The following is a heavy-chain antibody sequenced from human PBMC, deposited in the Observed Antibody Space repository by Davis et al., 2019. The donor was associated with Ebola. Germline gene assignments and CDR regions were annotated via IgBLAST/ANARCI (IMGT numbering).Heavy chain of an antibody. CDR1: GFTFSNAW. D-gene: IGHD5-18*01. Sequence: HTGGSLRLSCAASGFTFSNAWMSWVRQAPGKGLVWVSRINSDGSSTSYADSVKGRFTISRDNAKNTLYLQMNSLRAEDTAVYYCARVMFAGYSYGYNYWGQGTLVTVSS. CDR2: INSDGSST. V-gene: IGHV3-74*01. CDR3: ARVMFAGYSYGYNY. J-gene: IGHJ4*02.